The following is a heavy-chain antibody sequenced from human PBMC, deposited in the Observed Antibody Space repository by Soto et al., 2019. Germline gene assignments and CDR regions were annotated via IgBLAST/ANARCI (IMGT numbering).Heavy chain of an antibody. Sequence: QVQLVQSGAEVKKPGASVKVSCKASGYTFNSYGISWARQAPGQGLEWMGWISAYKGNTNYAQKLQGRVTMTTDTSTSTVYTELMSLRSDDTAVYYCASSASIYCSGGSCSYYDMDVWGQGTTVIVSS. D-gene: IGHD2-15*01. CDR2: ISAYKGNT. CDR1: GYTFNSYG. V-gene: IGHV1-18*01. CDR3: ASSASIYCSGGSCSYYDMDV. J-gene: IGHJ6*02.